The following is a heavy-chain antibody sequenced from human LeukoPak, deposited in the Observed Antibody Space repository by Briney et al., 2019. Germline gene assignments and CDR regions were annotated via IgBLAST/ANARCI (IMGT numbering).Heavy chain of an antibody. CDR3: ARAGYSSSWYSGSGDWFDP. V-gene: IGHV4-4*07. Sequence: PSETLSLTGTVSGGSISSYYWSWIRQPAGKGLEWIGRIYTSGSTNYNPSLKSRVTMSVDTSKNQFSLKLSSVTAADTAVYYCARAGYSSSWYSGSGDWFDPWGQGTLVTVSS. CDR2: IYTSGST. J-gene: IGHJ5*02. CDR1: GGSISSYY. D-gene: IGHD6-13*01.